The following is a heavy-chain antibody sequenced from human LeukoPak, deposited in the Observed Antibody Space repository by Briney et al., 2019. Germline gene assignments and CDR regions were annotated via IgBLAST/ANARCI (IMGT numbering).Heavy chain of an antibody. J-gene: IGHJ4*02. D-gene: IGHD1-26*01. CDR1: GDSISSSSYY. CDR2: LYFTGSA. Sequence: PSETLSLTCTVSGDSISSSSYYWGWIRPPPGRGLEGVGTLYFTGSAYYNPSLRSRVAISVDTSKDQFSLRLSSMTAADTAVYYCARLVPVGAAHFDYWGQGTLVTVSS. CDR3: ARLVPVGAAHFDY. V-gene: IGHV4-39*01.